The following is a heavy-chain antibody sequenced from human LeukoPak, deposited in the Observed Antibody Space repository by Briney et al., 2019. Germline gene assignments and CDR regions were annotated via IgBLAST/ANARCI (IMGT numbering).Heavy chain of an antibody. J-gene: IGHJ4*02. Sequence: GGSLRLSCAASGFTFSSYAMHWVRQAPGKGLEWVTLMSYDGSNKYYTDSVKGRFTISRDNSKDTLYLQMNSLRAEDTAVYCCARSTPAYSYGVDYWGQGTLVTVSS. CDR1: GFTFSSYA. V-gene: IGHV3-30-3*01. D-gene: IGHD5-18*01. CDR3: ARSTPAYSYGVDY. CDR2: MSYDGSNK.